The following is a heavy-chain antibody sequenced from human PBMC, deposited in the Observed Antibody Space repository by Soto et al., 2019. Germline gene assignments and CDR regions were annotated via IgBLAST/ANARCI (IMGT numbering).Heavy chain of an antibody. V-gene: IGHV2-5*02. J-gene: IGHJ4*02. D-gene: IGHD6-19*01. CDR2: IYWDDGK. CDR3: AHIVVAGLGYYFDY. CDR1: GFSLSSTRMD. Sequence: QITLKASVPTLVKPTQTLTLTCTFSGFSLSSTRMDVGWISQPPGMALEWLALIYWDDGKRYSPFLKSRLTITKDTSKNQVVLTTSNMDPVDTAKYYCAHIVVAGLGYYFDYWGQGPLFTVSS.